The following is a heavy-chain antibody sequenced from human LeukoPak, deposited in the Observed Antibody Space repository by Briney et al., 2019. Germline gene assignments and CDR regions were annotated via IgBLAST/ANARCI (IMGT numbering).Heavy chain of an antibody. Sequence: ASVKVSCKASGYTFASYDINWVRQATGQGLEWMGWMNPNSGNTGYAQKFQGRVTMTRNTSISTAYMELSSLRSEDTAVYYCARGVEMATITFDYWGQGTLVTVSS. J-gene: IGHJ4*02. V-gene: IGHV1-8*01. CDR3: ARGVEMATITFDY. D-gene: IGHD5-24*01. CDR1: GYTFASYD. CDR2: MNPNSGNT.